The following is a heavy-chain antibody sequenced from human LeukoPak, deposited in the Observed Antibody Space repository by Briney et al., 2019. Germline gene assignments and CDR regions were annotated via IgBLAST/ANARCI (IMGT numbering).Heavy chain of an antibody. CDR2: ISGSGGST. CDR3: AKVHSSGWYRIPFDAFDI. Sequence: SGGSLRLSCAASGFTFSSYGMSWVRQAPGKGLEGVSAISGSGGSTYYADSVKGRFTISRDNSKNTLYLQMNSLRAEDTAVYYCAKVHSSGWYRIPFDAFDIWGQGTMVTVSS. CDR1: GFTFSSYG. D-gene: IGHD6-19*01. V-gene: IGHV3-23*01. J-gene: IGHJ3*02.